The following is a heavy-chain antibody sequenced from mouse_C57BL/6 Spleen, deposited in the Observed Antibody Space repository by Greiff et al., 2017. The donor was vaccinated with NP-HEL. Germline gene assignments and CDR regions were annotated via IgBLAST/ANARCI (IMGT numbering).Heavy chain of an antibody. CDR3: ARRYYDGYYPYAMDY. Sequence: VQLQQSGPELVKPGASVKISCKASGYTFTDYYMNWVKQSHGKSLEWIGDINPNNGGTSYNQKFKGKATLTVDKSSSTAYMELRSLTSEDSAVYYCARRYYDGYYPYAMDYWGQGTSVTVSS. J-gene: IGHJ4*01. V-gene: IGHV1-26*01. D-gene: IGHD2-3*01. CDR1: GYTFTDYY. CDR2: INPNNGGT.